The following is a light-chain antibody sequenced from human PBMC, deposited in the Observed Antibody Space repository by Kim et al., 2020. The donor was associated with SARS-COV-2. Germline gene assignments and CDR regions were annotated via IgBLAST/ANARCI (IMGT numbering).Light chain of an antibody. Sequence: ASVKLTVRLSSGHSSNAIAWHQQQPGKGPRFLMHLNNDGSHTKGDGIPDRFSGSSSGAGRYRVISSLQSEDEADYYCQTWGTGFRVFGGGTQLTVL. V-gene: IGLV4-69*01. CDR1: SGHSSNA. CDR2: LNNDGSH. J-gene: IGLJ3*02. CDR3: QTWGTGFRV.